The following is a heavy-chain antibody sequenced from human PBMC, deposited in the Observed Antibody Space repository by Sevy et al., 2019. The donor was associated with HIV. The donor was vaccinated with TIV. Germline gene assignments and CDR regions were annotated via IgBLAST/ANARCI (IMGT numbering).Heavy chain of an antibody. CDR1: GFTFRTYA. J-gene: IGHJ4*02. CDR3: ARRYFDL. Sequence: GGSLRLSCTASGFTFRTYAMSWVRQAPGKGLEWVANIRQDGNEIYYGDSVKGRFTISRDNAKNALYLQMDGLRAEDTAVYYCARRYFDLWGQGTLVTVSS. V-gene: IGHV3-7*01. CDR2: IRQDGNEI.